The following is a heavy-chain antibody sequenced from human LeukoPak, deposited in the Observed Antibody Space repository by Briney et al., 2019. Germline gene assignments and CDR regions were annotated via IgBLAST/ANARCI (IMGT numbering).Heavy chain of an antibody. D-gene: IGHD3-22*01. J-gene: IGHJ4*02. CDR1: GYTFSSYA. CDR3: AREVPYYYDSSGSVDY. CDR2: ISSNGGIT. Sequence: PGGSLRLSCAASGYTFSSYATYWGRQAPGKGLEYVSAISSNGGITYYTHSVKGRFTISRDNSKNTLYLQMGSLRAEDMAVYYCAREVPYYYDSSGSVDYWGQRTLVTVSS. V-gene: IGHV3-64*01.